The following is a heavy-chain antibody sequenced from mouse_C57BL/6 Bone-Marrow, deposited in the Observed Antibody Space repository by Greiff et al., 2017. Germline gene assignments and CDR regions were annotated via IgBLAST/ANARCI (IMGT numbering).Heavy chain of an antibody. Sequence: QVQLQQSGPELVKPGASVKISCKASGYAFSSSWMNWVKQRPGKGLEWIGRIYPGDGDTNYNGKFKGKATLTADKSSSTAYMQLSSLTSEDSAVYFCAREGFIKSFFAYWGQGTLVTVSA. CDR3: AREGFIKSFFAY. CDR2: IYPGDGDT. V-gene: IGHV1-82*01. J-gene: IGHJ3*01. CDR1: GYAFSSSW. D-gene: IGHD1-1*01.